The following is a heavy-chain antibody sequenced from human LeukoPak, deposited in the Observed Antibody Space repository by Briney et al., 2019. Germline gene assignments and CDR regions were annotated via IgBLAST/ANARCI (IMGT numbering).Heavy chain of an antibody. CDR1: GFTFSSYE. CDR2: ISSSGSII. V-gene: IGHV3-48*03. D-gene: IGHD5-24*01. Sequence: PGGSLRLSCAVSGFTFSSYEMNWVRQAPGKGLEWVSYISSSGSIIYYADSVKGRFTISRDNAKNSLYLQMNSLRAEDTAVYYCAKDCGEMATIYNYFDYWGQGTLVTVSS. J-gene: IGHJ4*02. CDR3: AKDCGEMATIYNYFDY.